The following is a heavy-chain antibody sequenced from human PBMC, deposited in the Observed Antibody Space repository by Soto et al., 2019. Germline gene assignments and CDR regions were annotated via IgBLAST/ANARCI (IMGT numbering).Heavy chain of an antibody. CDR3: ARYGTRGDW. CDR1: GFTFSGYW. V-gene: IGHV3-48*02. D-gene: IGHD3-10*01. CDR2: ISSSGLTT. J-gene: IGHJ5*01. Sequence: GGSLRLSCAASGFTFSGYWMHWVRQAPGKGLEWVSYISSSGLTTYYADFAEGRFTISRDNAKDSLYLHLNSLRDGDTAVYYCARYGTRGDWWGLGTQVTVSS.